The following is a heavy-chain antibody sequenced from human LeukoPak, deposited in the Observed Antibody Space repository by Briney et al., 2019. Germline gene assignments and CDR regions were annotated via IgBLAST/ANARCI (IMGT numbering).Heavy chain of an antibody. CDR1: GNSISSGDNY. D-gene: IGHD1-26*01. CDR2: IYTSGST. J-gene: IGHJ4*02. Sequence: SQTLSLTCTVSGNSISSGDNYWSWIRQPAGKGLEWIGRIYTSGSTNYNPSLKSRVTISGDTSKNQFSLKLTSVTAADTAVYYCARSPYLRTYGYGPWELPVSYFDYWGQGTLVTVSS. CDR3: ARSPYLRTYGYGPWELPVSYFDY. V-gene: IGHV4-61*02.